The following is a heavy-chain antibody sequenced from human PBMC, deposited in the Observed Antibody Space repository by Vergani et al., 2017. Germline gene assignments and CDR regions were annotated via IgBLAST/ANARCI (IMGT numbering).Heavy chain of an antibody. D-gene: IGHD2-15*01. CDR3: AREGGRGGSSY. J-gene: IGHJ4*02. CDR1: GFRFREHG. CDR2: INQDGSDK. V-gene: IGHV3-7*01. Sequence: EVQLLESGGGSVQPGESLRLSCVASGFRFREHGMNWVRQAPGKGPEWVANINQDGSDKNYVDSVKGRFTISRDNAKNSMYLQMNSLRAEDTAVYYCAREGGRGGSSYWGQGMLVTVSS.